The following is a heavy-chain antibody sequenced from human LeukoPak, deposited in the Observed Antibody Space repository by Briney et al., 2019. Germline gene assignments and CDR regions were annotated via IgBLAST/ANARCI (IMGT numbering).Heavy chain of an antibody. V-gene: IGHV5-51*01. CDR2: VYPGDSDT. Sequence: GESLKISCKASGYSFTNYWIGWVRQMPGKGLELRGIVYPGDSDTRYSPSFQGQVTISADKSINTASLQWSSLKASDTAMYYCARLYIGSSPDYWGQGTLVTVSS. CDR3: ARLYIGSSPDY. CDR1: GYSFTNYW. J-gene: IGHJ4*02. D-gene: IGHD6-6*01.